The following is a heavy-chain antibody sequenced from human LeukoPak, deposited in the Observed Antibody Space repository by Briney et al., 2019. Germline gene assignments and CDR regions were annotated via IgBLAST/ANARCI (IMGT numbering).Heavy chain of an antibody. CDR1: GFIFSSYG. D-gene: IGHD1-26*01. J-gene: IGHJ4*02. CDR2: IRYDGRNK. Sequence: GGSLRLSCAASGFIFSSYGMHWVRQAPGKGLEWVAFIRYDGRNKYYADSVKGRFTISRDDSKNTLYLQMNSLRGEDTAVYYCAKDSLRERIVGSTTRGVNDYWGQGTLVTVSS. CDR3: AKDSLRERIVGSTTRGVNDY. V-gene: IGHV3-30*02.